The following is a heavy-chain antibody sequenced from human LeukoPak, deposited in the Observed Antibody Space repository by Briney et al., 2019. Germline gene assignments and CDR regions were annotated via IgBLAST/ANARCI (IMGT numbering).Heavy chain of an antibody. CDR1: GGSISSGDYY. CDR3: ARGGYEARSYYFDC. Sequence: SQTLSLTCTVSGGSISSGDYYWSWIRQPPGKGLEWIGYIYYSGSTYYNPSLKSRVTISVDTSKNQFSLKLSSVTAADTAVYYCARGGYEARSYYFDCWGQGILVTVSS. CDR2: IYYSGST. D-gene: IGHD5-12*01. J-gene: IGHJ4*02. V-gene: IGHV4-30-4*01.